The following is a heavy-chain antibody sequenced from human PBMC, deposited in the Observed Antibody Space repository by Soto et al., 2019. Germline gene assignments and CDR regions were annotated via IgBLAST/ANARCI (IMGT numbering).Heavy chain of an antibody. D-gene: IGHD3-9*01. V-gene: IGHV3-23*01. CDR3: AKDHYDILTGYYLH. J-gene: IGHJ4*02. Sequence: GGSLRLSCAASGFTFSSYAMSWVRQAPGKGLEWVSAISGSGGSTYYADSVKGRFTISRDNSKNTLYLQMNSLRAEDTAVYYCAKDHYDILTGYYLHWGQGTLVTVSS. CDR2: ISGSGGST. CDR1: GFTFSSYA.